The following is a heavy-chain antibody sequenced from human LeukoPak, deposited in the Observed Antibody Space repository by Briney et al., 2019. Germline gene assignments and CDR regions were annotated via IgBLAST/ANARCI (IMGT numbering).Heavy chain of an antibody. Sequence: GGSLRLSCAASGFTFDDYGMSWVRQVPGKGVEWVSGINWNGGSTNYADSVKGRFTISRDNAKNSLYLQMNSLRAEDTAVYYCARLLNMVVVAATMTIDYWGQGTLVTVSS. CDR1: GFTFDDYG. CDR3: ARLLNMVVVAATMTIDY. D-gene: IGHD2-15*01. CDR2: INWNGGST. V-gene: IGHV3-20*04. J-gene: IGHJ4*02.